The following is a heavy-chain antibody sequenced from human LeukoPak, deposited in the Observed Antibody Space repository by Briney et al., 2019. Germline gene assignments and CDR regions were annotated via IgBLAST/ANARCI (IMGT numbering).Heavy chain of an antibody. V-gene: IGHV3-7*01. CDR3: ARDGPDSSSSDFDY. Sequence: GGSLRLSCAASGFTFSNYWMTWVRQAPGKGLEWVANIKQDGSAKYYVDSVKGRFTISRDNAKNSLYLQMNSLRAEDAAVYYCARDGPDSSSSDFDYWGQGTLVTVSS. CDR2: IKQDGSAK. CDR1: GFTFSNYW. J-gene: IGHJ4*02. D-gene: IGHD6-6*01.